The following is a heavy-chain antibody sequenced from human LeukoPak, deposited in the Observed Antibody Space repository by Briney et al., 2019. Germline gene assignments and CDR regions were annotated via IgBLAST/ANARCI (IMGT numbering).Heavy chain of an antibody. CDR2: THHSGST. CDR1: GGSISSSY. Sequence: SETLSLTCTVSGGSISSSYWSWIRQPPGKGLEWIGCTHHSGSTDYNPSLKSRVTISVDTSKNQFSLKLTSVTAADTAVYYCARQYCSGGDCYCDYWGQGTLVTVSS. D-gene: IGHD2-15*01. J-gene: IGHJ4*02. V-gene: IGHV4-59*08. CDR3: ARQYCSGGDCYCDY.